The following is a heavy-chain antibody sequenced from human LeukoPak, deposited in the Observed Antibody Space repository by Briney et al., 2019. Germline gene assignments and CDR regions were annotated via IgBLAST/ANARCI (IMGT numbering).Heavy chain of an antibody. CDR1: GGSISSSSCY. V-gene: IGHV4-39*01. Sequence: LETLSLTCTVSGGSISSSSCYWGWIRQPPGKGLEWIGSIYYSGSTYYNPSLKSRVTVSVDTSKNQFSLKLSSVTAADTAVYYCASWGPRVRDYWGQGTLVTVSS. J-gene: IGHJ4*02. CDR2: IYYSGST. CDR3: ASWGPRVRDY. D-gene: IGHD3-16*01.